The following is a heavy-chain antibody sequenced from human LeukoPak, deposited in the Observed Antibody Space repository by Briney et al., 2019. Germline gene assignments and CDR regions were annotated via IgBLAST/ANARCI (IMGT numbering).Heavy chain of an antibody. CDR1: GGTFSSYA. D-gene: IGHD3-3*02. J-gene: IGHJ6*02. CDR3: ARDPSSLEWLSRYYYGMDV. Sequence: GASVKVSCKASGGTFSSYAISWVRQAPGQGLEWMGGIIPIFGTANYAQKFQGRVTITADESTSTAYMELSSLRSEDTAVYYCARDPSSLEWLSRYYYGMDVWGQGTTVTVSS. V-gene: IGHV1-69*13. CDR2: IIPIFGTA.